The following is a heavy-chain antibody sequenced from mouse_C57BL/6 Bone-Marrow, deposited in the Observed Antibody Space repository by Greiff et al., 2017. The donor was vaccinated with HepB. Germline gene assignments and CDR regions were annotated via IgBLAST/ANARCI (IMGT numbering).Heavy chain of an antibody. J-gene: IGHJ2*01. V-gene: IGHV1-74*01. Sequence: QVQLQQPGAELVKPGASVKVSCKASGYTFTSYWMHWVKQRPGQGLEWIGRIHPSDSDTNYNQKFKGKATLTVDKSSSTAYMQLSSLTSEDSAVYYCATIFPPYYYGSSPCHYWGQGTTLTVSS. CDR3: ATIFPPYYYGSSPCHY. D-gene: IGHD1-1*01. CDR1: GYTFTSYW. CDR2: IHPSDSDT.